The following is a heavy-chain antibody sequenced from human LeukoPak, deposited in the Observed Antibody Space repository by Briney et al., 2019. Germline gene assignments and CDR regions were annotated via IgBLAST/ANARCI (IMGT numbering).Heavy chain of an antibody. J-gene: IGHJ5*02. V-gene: IGHV1-2*02. CDR1: GYTFTDYY. CDR3: ARGDYYGSPKVVAA. Sequence: ASVKVSCKASGYTFTDYYINWVRQAPGQGLEWMGWINPNSGDTNYAQKFQDRATMTRDTSISTAYIELNLLRSDDTAVYYCARGDYYGSPKVVAAWGQGTLVTVSS. CDR2: INPNSGDT. D-gene: IGHD3-10*01.